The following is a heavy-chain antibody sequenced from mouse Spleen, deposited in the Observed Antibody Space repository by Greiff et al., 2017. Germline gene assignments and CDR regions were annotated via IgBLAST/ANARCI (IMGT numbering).Heavy chain of an antibody. J-gene: IGHJ4*01. V-gene: IGHV2-6-1*01. CDR2: IWSDGST. Sequence: QVQLKETGPGLVAPSQSLSITCTVSGFSLTSYGVHWVRQPPGKGLEWLVVIWSDGSTNYNSALKSRLSISKDNSKSQVFLKMNSLQTDDTAMYYCARHADYRYDVTYAMDYWGQGTSVTVSS. D-gene: IGHD2-14*01. CDR1: GFSLTSYG. CDR3: ARHADYRYDVTYAMDY.